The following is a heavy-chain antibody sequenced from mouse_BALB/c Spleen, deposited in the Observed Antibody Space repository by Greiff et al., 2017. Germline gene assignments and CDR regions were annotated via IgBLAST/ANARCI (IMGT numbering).Heavy chain of an antibody. D-gene: IGHD1-1*01. V-gene: IGHV2-9*02. J-gene: IGHJ2*01. Sequence: VQLQESGPGLVAPSQSLSITCTVSGFSLTSYGVHWVRQPPGKGLEWLGVIWAGGSTNYNSALMSRLSISKDNSKSQVFLKMNSLQTDDTAMYYCARAGLRSYYFDYWGQGTTLTVSS. CDR2: IWAGGST. CDR3: ARAGLRSYYFDY. CDR1: GFSLTSYG.